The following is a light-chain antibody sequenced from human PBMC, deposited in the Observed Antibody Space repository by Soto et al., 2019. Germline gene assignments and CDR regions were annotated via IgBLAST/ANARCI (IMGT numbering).Light chain of an antibody. CDR1: QSVSSY. V-gene: IGKV3-11*01. CDR3: QQRINWPPMFT. CDR2: DAS. J-gene: IGKJ2*01. Sequence: EIVLTQSPPTLSLSPGESATLSCRASQSVSSYFSWYQQKPGQAPRLVIYDASNRATGIPPRFSGSGSGTDLTLTISSLEPEDFAVYYCQQRINWPPMFTFGQGTKLEIK.